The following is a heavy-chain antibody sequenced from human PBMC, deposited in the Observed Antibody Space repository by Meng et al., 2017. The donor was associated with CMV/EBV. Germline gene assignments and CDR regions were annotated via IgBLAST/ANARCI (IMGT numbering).Heavy chain of an antibody. D-gene: IGHD2-21*01. CDR1: GFTFSSYS. CDR2: ISSSSSTI. J-gene: IGHJ3*02. V-gene: IGHV3-48*04. Sequence: GESLKISCAASGFTFSSYSMNWVRQAPGKGLEWVSYISSSSSTIYYADSVKGRFTISRDNAKNSLYLQMNSLRAEDTAVYYCASRAYCGGYCFDSFDIWGQGTMVTVSS. CDR3: ASRAYCGGYCFDSFDI.